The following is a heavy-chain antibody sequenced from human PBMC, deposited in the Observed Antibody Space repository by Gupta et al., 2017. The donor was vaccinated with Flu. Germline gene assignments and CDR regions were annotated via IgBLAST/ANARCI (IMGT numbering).Heavy chain of an antibody. CDR1: AGSVSSGHYY. J-gene: IGHJ3*02. D-gene: IGHD2-15*01. CDR3: TRDGSSRPAVI. V-gene: IGHV4-61*01. Sequence: QVQLQESGPGLVKPSEPLSLTCTVSAGSVSSGHYYWHWLRQPPGKGLEWIGCIYDSESTNYNPSLKSRVTISVDTSKNQFSLRLSSVTAADTALYYCTRDGSSRPAVIWGPGTMVTVSS. CDR2: IYDSEST.